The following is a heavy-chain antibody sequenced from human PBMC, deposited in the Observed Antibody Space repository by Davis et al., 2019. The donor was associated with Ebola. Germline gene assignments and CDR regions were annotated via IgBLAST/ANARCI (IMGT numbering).Heavy chain of an antibody. Sequence: GESLKIPCAASGFTFSSYAMNWVRQAPGKGLEWVSSISSSSSYIYYADSVKGRFTISRDNAKNSLYLQMNSLRAEDTAVYYCAKDWIRITIFGVVSPLDYWGQGTLVTVSS. D-gene: IGHD3-3*01. V-gene: IGHV3-21*01. CDR3: AKDWIRITIFGVVSPLDY. CDR2: ISSSSSYI. CDR1: GFTFSSYA. J-gene: IGHJ4*02.